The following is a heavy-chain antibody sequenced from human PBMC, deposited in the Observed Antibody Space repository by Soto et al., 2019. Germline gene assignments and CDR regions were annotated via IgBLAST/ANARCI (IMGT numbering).Heavy chain of an antibody. CDR3: ATGSAAATSWFDP. CDR1: GGTFSSYT. D-gene: IGHD6-13*01. J-gene: IGHJ5*02. V-gene: IGHV1-24*01. Sequence: GASVKVSCKASGGTFSSYTISWVRQAPGKGLEWMGGFDPEDGETIYAQKFQGRVTMTEDTSTDTAYMELSSLRSEDTAVYYCATGSAAATSWFDPWGQGTLVTVSS. CDR2: FDPEDGET.